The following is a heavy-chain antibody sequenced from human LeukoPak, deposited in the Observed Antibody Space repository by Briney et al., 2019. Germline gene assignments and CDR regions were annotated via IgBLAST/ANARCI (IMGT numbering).Heavy chain of an antibody. V-gene: IGHV3-23*01. J-gene: IGHJ4*02. CDR3: AREPRYSYGFDY. D-gene: IGHD5-18*01. CDR1: GFTFSSYA. Sequence: GGSLRLSCAASGFTFSSYAMSWVRQAPGKGLEWVSAISGSGGSTYYADSVKGRFTISRDNAKNSLYLQMNSLRAEDTAVYYCAREPRYSYGFDYWGQGTLVTVSS. CDR2: ISGSGGST.